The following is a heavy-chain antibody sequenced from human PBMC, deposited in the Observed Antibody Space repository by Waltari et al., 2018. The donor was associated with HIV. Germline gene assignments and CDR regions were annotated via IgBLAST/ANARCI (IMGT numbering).Heavy chain of an antibody. CDR1: GGSLTDFY. D-gene: IGHD3-10*01. V-gene: IGHV4-34*01. CDR2: INQSGRS. CDR3: ARESRRRIRQGGINWFDP. J-gene: IGHJ5*02. Sequence: QVQLQQWGAGQLKASETLSLTCAVYGGSLTDFYWTLIRQCPGRGLEWIAEINQSGRSDFNPSLKSRVTIAIDPAKKQFSLTLKSVTAADTGVYYCARESRRRIRQGGINWFDPWGQGTPVNVLS.